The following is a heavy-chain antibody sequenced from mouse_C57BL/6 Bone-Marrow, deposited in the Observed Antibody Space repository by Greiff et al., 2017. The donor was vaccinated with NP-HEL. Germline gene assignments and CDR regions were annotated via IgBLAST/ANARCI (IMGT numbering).Heavy chain of an antibody. J-gene: IGHJ2*01. V-gene: IGHV1-64*01. D-gene: IGHD1-1*01. Sequence: VQLQQSGAELVKPGASVKLSCKASGYTFTSYWMHWVKQRPGQGLEWIGMIHPNSGSTNYNEKFKSKATLTVDKSSSTAYMQLSSLTSEDSAVYYCARDYYGSSYVRKYYFDYWGQGTTLTVSS. CDR2: IHPNSGST. CDR3: ARDYYGSSYVRKYYFDY. CDR1: GYTFTSYW.